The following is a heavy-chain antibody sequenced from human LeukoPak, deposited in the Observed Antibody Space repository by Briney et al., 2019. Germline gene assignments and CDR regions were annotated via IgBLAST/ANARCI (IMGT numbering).Heavy chain of an antibody. D-gene: IGHD2-15*01. J-gene: IGHJ4*02. CDR1: GGSFSGYY. Sequence: PSETLSLTCAVYGGSFSGYYWSWIRQPPGKGLEWIGEINHSGSTNYNPSLKSRVTISVDTSKNQFSLKLSSVTAADTAVYYCARSGGVVVAAWYYFDYWGQGTLVTVSS. CDR3: ARSGGVVVAAWYYFDY. V-gene: IGHV4-34*01. CDR2: INHSGST.